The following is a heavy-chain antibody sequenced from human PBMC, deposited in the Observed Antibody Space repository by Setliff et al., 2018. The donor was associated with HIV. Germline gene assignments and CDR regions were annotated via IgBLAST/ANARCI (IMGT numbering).Heavy chain of an antibody. D-gene: IGHD5-12*01. CDR1: GGSISSNNYY. CDR2: INHSGST. V-gene: IGHV4-39*07. J-gene: IGHJ5*02. Sequence: SETLSLTCTVSGGSISSNNYYWSWIRQPPGKGLEWIGEINHSGSTNYNPSLKSRVTISVDTSKNQFSLKLSSVTAADTAVYYCARGDIQFHWIDPWGQGTLVTVSS. CDR3: ARGDIQFHWIDP.